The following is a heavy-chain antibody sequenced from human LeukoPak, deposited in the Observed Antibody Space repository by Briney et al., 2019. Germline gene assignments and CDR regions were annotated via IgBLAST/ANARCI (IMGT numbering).Heavy chain of an antibody. V-gene: IGHV1-46*01. D-gene: IGHD6-13*01. CDR1: GYTFTSYY. CDR2: INPSGGST. Sequence: GASVKVSCKASGYTFTSYYMHWVRQAPGQGLEWMGIINPSGGSTSYAQKFQGRVTMTRVTSTSTVYMELSSLRSEDTAVYYCARVYPQYSSSWYSPIDYWGQGTLVTVSS. CDR3: ARVYPQYSSSWYSPIDY. J-gene: IGHJ4*02.